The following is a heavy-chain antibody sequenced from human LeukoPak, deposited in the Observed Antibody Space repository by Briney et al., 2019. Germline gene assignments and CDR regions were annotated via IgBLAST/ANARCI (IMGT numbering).Heavy chain of an antibody. V-gene: IGHV3-30*18. CDR3: AKEVFYFDTSGRLFFDY. CDR2: MSYDGSNK. CDR1: GFTFSSYG. J-gene: IGHJ4*02. Sequence: HPGGSLRLSCAVSGFTFSSYGMHWVRQAPGKGLEWVAVMSYDGSNKYYADSVKGRFTISRDNSKNTLSLQMNSLRPEDTAVYYCAKEVFYFDTSGRLFFDYWGRGTLVTVSS. D-gene: IGHD3-22*01.